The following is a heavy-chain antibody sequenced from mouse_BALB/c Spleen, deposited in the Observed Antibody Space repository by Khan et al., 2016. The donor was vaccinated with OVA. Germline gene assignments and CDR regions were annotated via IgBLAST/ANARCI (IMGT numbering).Heavy chain of an antibody. D-gene: IGHD1-1*01. CDR1: GYTFTSFW. CDR2: INPSTDYT. Sequence: VQLQESGAELAKPGASVKMSCKASGYTFTSFWMHWVKQRPGQGLEWIGYINPSTDYTEYNQRFKDKATLTADKSSSTAYMRLTSLTSDDSAGYYCVNHGSTSAWFTYWGQGTLVTVSA. CDR3: VNHGSTSAWFTY. V-gene: IGHV1-7*01. J-gene: IGHJ3*01.